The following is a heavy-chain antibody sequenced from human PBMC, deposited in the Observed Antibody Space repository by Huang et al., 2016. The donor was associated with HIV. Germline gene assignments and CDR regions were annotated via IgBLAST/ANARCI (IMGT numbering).Heavy chain of an antibody. V-gene: IGHV1-69*12. D-gene: IGHD5-18*01. Sequence: QVLLVQSGAEVRKPGSSVKFSCTAFGGTFSSYAISWVRQAPGQWLEWMGGIIPILGTATNTQKFQGRVTITVDESTNTGYMELTRLTSEDTAVYYCARTAYSYGFRQGYNWFDPWGQGTPVTVSS. CDR2: IIPILGTA. J-gene: IGHJ5*02. CDR3: ARTAYSYGFRQGYNWFDP. CDR1: GGTFSSYA.